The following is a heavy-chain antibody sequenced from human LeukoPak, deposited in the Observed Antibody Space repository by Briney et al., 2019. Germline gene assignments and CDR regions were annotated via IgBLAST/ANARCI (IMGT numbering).Heavy chain of an antibody. Sequence: ASVKVSCKASGGTFSSYAISWVRQAPGQGLEWMGRIIPILGIANYAQKFQGRVTFTADKSTSTAYMELSSLRSEDTAVYYCARDISGLDYWGQGTLVTVSS. CDR1: GGTFSSYA. V-gene: IGHV1-69*04. CDR2: IIPILGIA. D-gene: IGHD6-25*01. CDR3: ARDISGLDY. J-gene: IGHJ4*02.